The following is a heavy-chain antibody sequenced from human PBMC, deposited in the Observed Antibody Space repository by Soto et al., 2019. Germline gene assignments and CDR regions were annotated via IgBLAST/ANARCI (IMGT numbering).Heavy chain of an antibody. CDR2: INHSGST. CDR3: ARDKLELRSNRWFDP. Sequence: SETLSLTCAVYGGSFSGYYWSWIRQPPGKGLEWIGEINHSGSTNYNPSLKSRVTISVDTSKNQFSLKLSSVTAADTAVYYCARDKLELRSNRWFDPWGQGTLVTVSS. V-gene: IGHV4-34*01. J-gene: IGHJ5*02. D-gene: IGHD1-7*01. CDR1: GGSFSGYY.